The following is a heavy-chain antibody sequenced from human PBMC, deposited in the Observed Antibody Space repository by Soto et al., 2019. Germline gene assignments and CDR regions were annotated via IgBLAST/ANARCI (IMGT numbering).Heavy chain of an antibody. CDR1: GYTFTSYD. CDR3: ARVGYDYVWGSYRSDAFDI. Sequence: ASVKVSCKASGYTFTSYDINWVRQATGQGLEWMGWMNPNSGNTGYAQKFQGRVTMTRNTSISTAYMELSSLRSEDTAVYYCARVGYDYVWGSYRSDAFDIWGQATMVTVSS. D-gene: IGHD3-16*02. V-gene: IGHV1-8*01. CDR2: MNPNSGNT. J-gene: IGHJ3*02.